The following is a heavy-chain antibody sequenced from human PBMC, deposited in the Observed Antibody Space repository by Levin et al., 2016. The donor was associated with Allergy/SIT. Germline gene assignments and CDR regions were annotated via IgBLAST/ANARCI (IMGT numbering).Heavy chain of an antibody. CDR3: AKEYTPTSRLSLDS. J-gene: IGHJ4*02. D-gene: IGHD2-15*01. CDR1: GFTFSNYA. V-gene: IGHV3-23*01. CDR2: ITGSGATT. Sequence: GESLKISCEASGFTFSNYAMNWVRQAPGKGLEWVSGITGSGATTFYADFARGRFTISRDNSKNTVYIQLNSLRAEDTAIYYCAKEYTPTSRLSLDSWGQGTLVSVSS.